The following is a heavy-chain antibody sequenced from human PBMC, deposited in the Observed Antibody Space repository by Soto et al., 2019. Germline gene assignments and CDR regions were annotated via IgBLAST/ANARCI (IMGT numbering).Heavy chain of an antibody. J-gene: IGHJ6*02. CDR2: VYHTGTT. Sequence: SETLSLTCVVSGGPVIGDDLYWSWIRHLPGKGLEWIANVYHTGTTYYNPSLKSRVSMSVDTSQNQFSLILASVTAADTAVYYCARALVTDYNSRDYHYYFAMDVWGQGNSVT. CDR1: GGPVIGDDLY. D-gene: IGHD3-22*01. CDR3: ARALVTDYNSRDYHYYFAMDV. V-gene: IGHV4-31*02.